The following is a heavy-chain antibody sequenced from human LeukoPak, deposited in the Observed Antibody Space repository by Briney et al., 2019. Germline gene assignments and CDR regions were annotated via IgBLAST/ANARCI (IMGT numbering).Heavy chain of an antibody. CDR1: GGSFSGYY. V-gene: IGHV4-34*01. J-gene: IGHJ6*03. D-gene: IGHD2-21*01. CDR2: INHSGST. CDR3: ARRKFVVGYMDV. Sequence: PSETLSLTCAVYGGSFSGYYWSWIRQPPGKGLEWIGEINHSGSTNYNPSLKSRVTISVDTSKNQFSLKLSSVTAADTAVYYCARRKFVVGYMDVWGKGTTVTISS.